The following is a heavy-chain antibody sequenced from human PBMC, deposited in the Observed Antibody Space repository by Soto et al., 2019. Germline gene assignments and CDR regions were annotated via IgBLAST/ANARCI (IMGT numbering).Heavy chain of an antibody. CDR1: GXAFSSYG. CDR2: IKKDGSEE. V-gene: IGHV3-7*01. D-gene: IGHD3-9*01. J-gene: IGHJ4*02. CDR3: ATSSDTGYIFDF. Sequence: GSLRLSCVASGXAFSSYGMSWVRQAPGQGLEWVANIKKDGSEEYYVDSVNGLFTISRDSANNSLYLQMNSLRAEDKAVYYCATSSDTGYIFDFWGQGTLAPVSS.